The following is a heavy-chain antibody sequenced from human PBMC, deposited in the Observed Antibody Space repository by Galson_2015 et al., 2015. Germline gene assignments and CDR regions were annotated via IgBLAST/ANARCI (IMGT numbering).Heavy chain of an antibody. J-gene: IGHJ4*02. D-gene: IGHD4-23*01. V-gene: IGHV1-8*01. CDR2: MNPNSGNT. CDR3: ARGLRGGLDYGGNSGDY. CDR1: GYTFTSYD. Sequence: SVKVSCKASGYTFTSYDINWVRQATGQGLEWMGWMNPNSGNTGYAQKFHGRVTMTRNTSISTAYMELSSLRSEDTAVYYCARGLRGGLDYGGNSGDYWGQGTLVTVSS.